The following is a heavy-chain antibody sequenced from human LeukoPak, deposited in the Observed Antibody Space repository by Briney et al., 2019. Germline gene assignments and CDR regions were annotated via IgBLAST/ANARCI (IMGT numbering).Heavy chain of an antibody. CDR2: IHYSGST. D-gene: IGHD6-19*01. V-gene: IGHV4-39*01. CDR1: GDSISSGSYS. J-gene: IGHJ5*02. CDR3: ARPLASGWYSWFDP. Sequence: PSETLSLTCTVSGDSISSGSYSWGWIRQPPGKGLEWIGSIHYSGSTYYNPSFNSRVTISVDTPKNQFSLKLSSVTAADTAVYYCARPLASGWYSWFDPWGQGTLVTVSS.